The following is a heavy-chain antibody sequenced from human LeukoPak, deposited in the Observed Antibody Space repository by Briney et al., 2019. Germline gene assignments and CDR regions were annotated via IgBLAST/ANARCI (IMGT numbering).Heavy chain of an antibody. CDR3: AKAQLPRHELGNFYFDY. D-gene: IGHD7-27*01. J-gene: IGHJ4*02. V-gene: IGHV3-66*01. Sequence: AGGSLRLSCVVSGFTVSSNYMSWVRQAPGKGLEWVSVIYSSGRTYYADSVKGRFTISRDNSKNTLYLQMNSLIREDTAVYYCAKAQLPRHELGNFYFDYWGQGILVTVSS. CDR1: GFTVSSNY. CDR2: IYSSGRT.